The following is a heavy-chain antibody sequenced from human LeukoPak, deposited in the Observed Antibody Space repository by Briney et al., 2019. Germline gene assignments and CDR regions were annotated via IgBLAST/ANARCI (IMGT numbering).Heavy chain of an antibody. J-gene: IGHJ3*02. CDR1: GGTFSSYT. Sequence: SVKVSCKASGGTFSSYTISWVRQAPGQGLEWMGRIIPILGIANYAQKFQGRVAITADKSTSTAYMELSSLRSEDTAVYYCATDARSSSWYTDAFDIWGQGTMVTVSS. V-gene: IGHV1-69*02. CDR3: ATDARSSSWYTDAFDI. CDR2: IIPILGIA. D-gene: IGHD6-13*01.